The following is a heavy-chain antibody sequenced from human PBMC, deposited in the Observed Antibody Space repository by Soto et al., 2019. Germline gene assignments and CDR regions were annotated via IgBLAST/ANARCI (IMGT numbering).Heavy chain of an antibody. CDR1: GFSLSTSGML. J-gene: IGHJ4*02. Sequence: SGPTLVNPTQTLTLTCTFSGFSLSTSGMLVSWIRQPPGKALEWLARIDWDDDKFYNTSLKTRLTISKDSSKIQVVLTMTNMDPVDTATYYCARMFHCSGGTCPFDYWGQGALVTVSS. CDR3: ARMFHCSGGTCPFDY. CDR2: IDWDDDK. V-gene: IGHV2-70*04. D-gene: IGHD2-15*01.